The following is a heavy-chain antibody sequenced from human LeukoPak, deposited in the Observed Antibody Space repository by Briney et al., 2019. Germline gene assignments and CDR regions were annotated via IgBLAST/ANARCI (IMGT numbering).Heavy chain of an antibody. V-gene: IGHV1-2*02. CDR3: ARVKGSSSSGFDY. Sequence: ASVKVSCKASGYTFTSYGISWVRQAPGQGLEWMGWINPNSGGTNYAQKFQGRVTMTRDTSISTAYMELSRLRSDDTAVYYCARVKGSSSSGFDYWGQGTLVTVSS. CDR2: INPNSGGT. CDR1: GYTFTSYG. J-gene: IGHJ4*02. D-gene: IGHD6-6*01.